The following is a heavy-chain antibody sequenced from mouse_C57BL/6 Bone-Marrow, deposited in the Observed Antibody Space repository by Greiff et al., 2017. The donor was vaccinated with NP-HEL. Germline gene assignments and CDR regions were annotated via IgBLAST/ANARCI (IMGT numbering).Heavy chain of an antibody. Sequence: VQLVESGPGLVKPSQSLFLTCSITGFPITSGYYWIWIRQSPGKPLEWMGYITHSGETFYNPSLQSPISITRETSKNQFFLQLNSVTTEDTAMYYCAGDGEDSSGFAYWGQGTLVTVSA. D-gene: IGHD3-2*02. CDR2: ITHSGET. CDR3: AGDGEDSSGFAY. V-gene: IGHV12-3*01. J-gene: IGHJ3*01. CDR1: GFPITSGYY.